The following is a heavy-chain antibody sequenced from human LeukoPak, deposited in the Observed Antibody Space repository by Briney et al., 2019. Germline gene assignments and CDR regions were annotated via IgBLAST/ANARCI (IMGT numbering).Heavy chain of an antibody. J-gene: IGHJ4*02. V-gene: IGHV4-4*02. CDR3: ARRAYSTAYWKHFDS. CDR2: IFHSGST. D-gene: IGHD1-1*01. CDR1: SGSIFSSNW. Sequence: SETLSLTCAVSSGSIFSSNWWSWVRQPPGKGLEWIGQIFHSGSTSYSPSLKSRVTISVDKSKNQFFLKLTSVTAADTAVYFCARRAYSTAYWKHFDSWGQGTLVTVSS.